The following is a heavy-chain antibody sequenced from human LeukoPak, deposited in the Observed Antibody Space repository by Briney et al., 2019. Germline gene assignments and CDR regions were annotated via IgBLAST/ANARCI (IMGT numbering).Heavy chain of an antibody. Sequence: ASVKVSCTASGYTFTSYYMHWVRQAPGQGLEWMGIINPSGGSTSYAQKFQDRVTMTRDTSTSTVYMGLSSLRSEDTAVYYCARPAGWELLYDYWGQGTLVTVSS. J-gene: IGHJ4*02. CDR1: GYTFTSYY. CDR3: ARPAGWELLYDY. V-gene: IGHV1-46*01. CDR2: INPSGGST. D-gene: IGHD1-26*01.